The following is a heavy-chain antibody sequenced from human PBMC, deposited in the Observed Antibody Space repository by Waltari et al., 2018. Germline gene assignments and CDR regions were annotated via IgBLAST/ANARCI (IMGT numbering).Heavy chain of an antibody. J-gene: IGHJ4*02. CDR2: INRDGSEK. CDR3: ARGSRQSDY. CDR1: GFTFSRDW. V-gene: IGHV3-7*03. Sequence: EVQLVESGGYLVQPGGSLRLSCAASGFTFSRDWMSWVRQAPGKGIGWGANINRDGSEKYHVESGKGRFTISRDNAKNSLYLQMNSLRGEDTAVYYCARGSRQSDYWGQGTLVTVSS.